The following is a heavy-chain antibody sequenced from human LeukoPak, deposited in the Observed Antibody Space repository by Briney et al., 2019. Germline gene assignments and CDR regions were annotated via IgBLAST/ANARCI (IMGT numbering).Heavy chain of an antibody. CDR2: MYYSGTT. J-gene: IGHJ5*02. V-gene: IGHV4-39*01. CDR3: ARHRYRSGSDWIDP. Sequence: SETLSLTCTVSGGSISSSSYYWGWIRQPPGKGLEWIGSMYYSGTTYYNPYLKSRVTISVDTSKNQFSLKLSSVTAADTAVYYCARHRYRSGSDWIDPWGQGTLVTVSS. CDR1: GGSISSSSYY. D-gene: IGHD1-26*01.